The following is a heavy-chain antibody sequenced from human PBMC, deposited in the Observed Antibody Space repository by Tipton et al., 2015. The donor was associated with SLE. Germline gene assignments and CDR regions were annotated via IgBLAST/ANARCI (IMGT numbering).Heavy chain of an antibody. Sequence: TLSLTCAVSGYSILCGFYWRWIRQPAGKGLEWIGRVYSSGSTIYNPSIKSRITLSLDTSKNQFSLRVNSVTAADTAVYYCARGGGSYYDYWGQGTLVTVSS. V-gene: IGHV4-61*02. CDR2: VYSSGST. CDR1: GYSILCGFY. J-gene: IGHJ4*02. CDR3: ARGGGSYYDY. D-gene: IGHD1-26*01.